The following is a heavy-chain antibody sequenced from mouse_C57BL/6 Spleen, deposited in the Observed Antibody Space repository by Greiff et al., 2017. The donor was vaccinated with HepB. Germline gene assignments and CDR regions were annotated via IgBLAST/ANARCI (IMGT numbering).Heavy chain of an antibody. CDR2: INPGSGGT. CDR1: GYAFTNYL. CDR3: AVYYGSSYDY. Sequence: QVQLKQSGAELVRPGTSVKVSCKASGYAFTNYLIEWVKQRPGQGLEWIGVINPGSGGTNYNEKFKGKATLTADKSSSTAYMQLSSLTSDDSAVYFCAVYYGSSYDYWGQGTTLTVSS. D-gene: IGHD1-1*01. V-gene: IGHV1-54*01. J-gene: IGHJ2*01.